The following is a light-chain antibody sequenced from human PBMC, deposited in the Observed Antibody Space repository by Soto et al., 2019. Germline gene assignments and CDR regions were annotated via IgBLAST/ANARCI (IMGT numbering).Light chain of an antibody. CDR1: HSLSSNY. V-gene: IGKV3-20*01. Sequence: VVLTQSPGTLSLSPGERAALSCRASHSLSSNYLAWYQQKPGQAPRLLIYAASTRATGIPDRFSGSGSGTDFTLTISRLEPEDFAVYYCQQYGSSPRTFGQGTKVEIK. J-gene: IGKJ1*01. CDR3: QQYGSSPRT. CDR2: AAS.